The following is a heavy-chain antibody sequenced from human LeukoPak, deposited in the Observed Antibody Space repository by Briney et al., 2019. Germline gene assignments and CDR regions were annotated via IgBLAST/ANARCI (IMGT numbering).Heavy chain of an antibody. CDR2: IKSKTDGGTT. D-gene: IGHD3-10*01. V-gene: IGHV3-15*01. J-gene: IGHJ4*02. Sequence: PGGSLRLSCAASGFTFSNAWMSWVRQAPGKGLEWVGRIKSKTDGGTTDYDAPVKGRITISRDDSKNTLYLQMNSLKTEDTAVYYCTTGITMVRGVIHLIDYWGQGTLVTVSS. CDR1: GFTFSNAW. CDR3: TTGITMVRGVIHLIDY.